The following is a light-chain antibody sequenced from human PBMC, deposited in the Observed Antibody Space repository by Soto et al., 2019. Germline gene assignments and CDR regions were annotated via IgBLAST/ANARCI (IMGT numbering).Light chain of an antibody. CDR1: SSDVGGYNY. Sequence: ALTQPASVSGSPGQSITISCTGTSSDVGGYNYVSWYQQHPGKAPKLMIYDVSNRPSGVSNRFSGSKSGNTASLTISGLQAEDEADYYCSSYTSSSTEVFGGGTKLTVL. CDR3: SSYTSSSTEV. CDR2: DVS. V-gene: IGLV2-14*01. J-gene: IGLJ2*01.